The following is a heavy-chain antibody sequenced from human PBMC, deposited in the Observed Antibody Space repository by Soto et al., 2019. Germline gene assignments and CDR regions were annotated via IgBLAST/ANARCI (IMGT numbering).Heavy chain of an antibody. CDR2: ITQDGSEK. V-gene: IGHV3-7*03. D-gene: IGHD3-3*01. Sequence: PGGSLRLSCAASGFTFSSYWMSWVRQAPGKGLEWVANITQDGSEKYYVDSVKGRFTISRDNAKNSLYLQMNSLRAEDTAVYYCAREWFEYYDFWSGLKKTYYFDYWGQGTLVTVSS. CDR3: AREWFEYYDFWSGLKKTYYFDY. J-gene: IGHJ4*02. CDR1: GFTFSSYW.